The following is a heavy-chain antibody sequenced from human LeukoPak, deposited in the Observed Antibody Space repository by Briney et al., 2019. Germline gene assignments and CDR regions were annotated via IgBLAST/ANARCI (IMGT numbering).Heavy chain of an antibody. V-gene: IGHV4-39*01. Sequence: SETLSLTCTVSGGSVSRSPYYWGWIRQPPGTGLEWIGNIYYSGSTYYNPSLKSRVTISVDTSKNQFSLKLSAVTAADTAVYYCASVRRGFGESSKYYSYYYMDVWGNGTTVTISS. J-gene: IGHJ6*03. CDR2: IYYSGST. D-gene: IGHD3-10*01. CDR1: GGSVSRSPYY. CDR3: ASVRRGFGESSKYYSYYYMDV.